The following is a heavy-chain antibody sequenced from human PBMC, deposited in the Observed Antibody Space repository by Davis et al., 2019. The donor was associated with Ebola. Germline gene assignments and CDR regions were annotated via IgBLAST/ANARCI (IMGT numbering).Heavy chain of an antibody. CDR3: ARGRGVIAIPYYYGMDV. V-gene: IGHV4-34*01. J-gene: IGHJ6*02. Sequence: SRVTISVDTSKNQFSLKLSSVTAADTAVYYCARGRGVIAIPYYYGMDVWGQGTTVTVSS. D-gene: IGHD2-21*01.